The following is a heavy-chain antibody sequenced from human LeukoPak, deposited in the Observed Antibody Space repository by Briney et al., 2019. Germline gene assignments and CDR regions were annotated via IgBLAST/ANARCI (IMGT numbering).Heavy chain of an antibody. V-gene: IGHV3-73*01. J-gene: IGHJ4*02. Sequence: GGSLRLSCAASGFTFSDSNMHWVRQASGKGLEWVGRIRSRANNYATAYGASVTGRFTISRDDSKNTAYLQMNSLKTEDTAVYYCARSLGVTGYCSSTSCYIDYWGQGTLVTVSS. D-gene: IGHD2-2*02. CDR3: ARSLGVTGYCSSTSCYIDY. CDR1: GFTFSDSN. CDR2: IRSRANNYAT.